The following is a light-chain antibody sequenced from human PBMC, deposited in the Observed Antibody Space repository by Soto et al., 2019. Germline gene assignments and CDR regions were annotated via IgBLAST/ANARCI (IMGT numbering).Light chain of an antibody. CDR3: QQYYSSPPGLT. J-gene: IGKJ4*01. V-gene: IGKV4-1*01. Sequence: DIVVNQSPDSLAVSLGERATINCKSSHSLLFSSNNKNYVAWYQQKPGQPPKLLIYWASTREFGVPDRFSGSRSWTDFTKTICSLQAEDVAVYDCQQYYSSPPGLTFGGVTKVEIK. CDR2: WAS. CDR1: HSLLFSSNNKNY.